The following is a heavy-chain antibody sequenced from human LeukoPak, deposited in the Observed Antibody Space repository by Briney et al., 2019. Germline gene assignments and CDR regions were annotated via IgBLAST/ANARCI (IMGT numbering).Heavy chain of an antibody. Sequence: PSETLSLTCTVSGGSISSYYWSWIRQPAGKGLEWIGRIYTSGSTNYNPSLKSRVTMSVDTSKNQFSLKLSSVTAADTAVHYCARSPDIVVVPAATFDYWGQGTLVTVSS. CDR2: IYTSGST. D-gene: IGHD2-2*01. J-gene: IGHJ4*02. CDR1: GGSISSYY. V-gene: IGHV4-4*07. CDR3: ARSPDIVVVPAATFDY.